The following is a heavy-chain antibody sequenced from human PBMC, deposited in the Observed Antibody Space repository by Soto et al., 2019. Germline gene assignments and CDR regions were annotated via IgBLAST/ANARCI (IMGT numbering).Heavy chain of an antibody. Sequence: LSLTCTVSGASMNSYHWSWIRQPAGKGLEWIGHIHSSGSTNYNPSLKSRVTMSVDTSKNQFSLRLMSLTAADTAVYYCARDQGVAAAGITWFDPWGQGSLVTVSS. CDR3: ARDQGVAAAGITWFDP. V-gene: IGHV4-4*07. J-gene: IGHJ5*02. CDR1: GASMNSYH. D-gene: IGHD6-13*01. CDR2: IHSSGST.